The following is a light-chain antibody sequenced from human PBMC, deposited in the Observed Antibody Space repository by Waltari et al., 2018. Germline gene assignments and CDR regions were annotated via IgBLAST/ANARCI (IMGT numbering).Light chain of an antibody. CDR3: QQHSDFVT. J-gene: IGKJ3*01. CDR2: DVS. V-gene: IGKV3-11*01. CDR1: QSISNS. Sequence: EIVLTQSPATLSLSPGERATLSCRASQSISNSVGWYQQKPGQAPRLLIYDVSNRATGIPDRFRGSGSGTDFTLTISSLEPEDFAVYYCQQHSDFVTFGPGTTVEIK.